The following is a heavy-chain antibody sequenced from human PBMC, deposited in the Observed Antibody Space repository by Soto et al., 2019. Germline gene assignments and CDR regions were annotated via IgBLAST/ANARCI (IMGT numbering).Heavy chain of an antibody. D-gene: IGHD2-2*01. CDR3: ARVVPGAEAWFGP. Sequence: QVQLVQSGGEVKRPGASVKVSCKTSGYTFSNYDITWVRQAPGQPLEWLGWISLYRDGTNYAQKFQGRVSMTTDTSTTTAYMELRSLRSDDTAVYYCARVVPGAEAWFGPWGQGTLVTVSS. J-gene: IGHJ5*02. CDR1: GYTFSNYD. V-gene: IGHV1-18*01. CDR2: ISLYRDGT.